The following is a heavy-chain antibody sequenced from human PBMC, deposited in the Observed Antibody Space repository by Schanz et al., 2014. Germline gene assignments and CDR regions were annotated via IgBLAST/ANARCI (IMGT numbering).Heavy chain of an antibody. V-gene: IGHV3-53*01. J-gene: IGHJ3*01. CDR3: ARDEGRDGYNLAFDV. CDR1: GFTVSSNY. CDR2: VYMSAAST. D-gene: IGHD5-12*01. Sequence: EVQLVESGGGLIQPGGSLRLSCAVSGFTVSSNYMSWARQVPGKGLEWVSTVYMSAASTRYSASVKGRFIISRDSSKNTLFLQMNSLRPEDTALYFCARDEGRDGYNLAFDVWGQGTLVTVSS.